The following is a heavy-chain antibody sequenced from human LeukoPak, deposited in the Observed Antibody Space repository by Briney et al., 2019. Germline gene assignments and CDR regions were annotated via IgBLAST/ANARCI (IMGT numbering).Heavy chain of an antibody. CDR3: ARGPPRGKYYYMDV. Sequence: GGSLRLSCAASGFTFSSFDMHWVRHPTGQGLEWVSTTGTASDTYYPGSVEGRFTLSRDNAKNSLYLQMNSLTAGDTAVYYCARGPPRGKYYYMDVWGKGTTVTVSS. J-gene: IGHJ6*03. CDR1: GFTFSSFD. D-gene: IGHD1-1*01. V-gene: IGHV3-13*01. CDR2: TGTASDT.